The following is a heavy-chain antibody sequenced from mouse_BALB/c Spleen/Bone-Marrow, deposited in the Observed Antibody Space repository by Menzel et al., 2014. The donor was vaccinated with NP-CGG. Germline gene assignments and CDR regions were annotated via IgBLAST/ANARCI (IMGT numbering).Heavy chain of an antibody. CDR1: GYTFTSYY. CDR2: INPSNGGT. V-gene: IGHV1S81*02. CDR3: TRSNYGYWFFDV. Sequence: VKLVESGAELVKPGASVKLSCKASGYTFTSYYMYWVKQRPGQGLEWIGEINPSNGGTNFNEKFKSKATLTVDKSSNTAYVQHSSLTSEDSAVYHCTRSNYGYWFFDVWGAATTATVSS. J-gene: IGHJ1*01. D-gene: IGHD1-1*01.